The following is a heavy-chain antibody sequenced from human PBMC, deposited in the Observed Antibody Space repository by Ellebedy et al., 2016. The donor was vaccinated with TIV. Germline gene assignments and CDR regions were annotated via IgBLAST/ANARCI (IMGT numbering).Heavy chain of an antibody. Sequence: PGGSLRLSCAASGFTFSDSAMSWVRQAPEKGLEWVSTISGSADRTYYADSVKGRFTISRDNSKDTLDLQMNSLRDEDTAVYYCARAIGVADCSWGQGTLVTVSS. CDR1: GFTFSDSA. J-gene: IGHJ5*02. D-gene: IGHD2-21*02. CDR2: ISGSADRT. CDR3: ARAIGVADCS. V-gene: IGHV3-23*01.